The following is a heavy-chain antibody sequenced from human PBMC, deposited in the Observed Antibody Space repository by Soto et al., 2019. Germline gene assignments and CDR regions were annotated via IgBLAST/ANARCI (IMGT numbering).Heavy chain of an antibody. CDR2: INAGNGNT. CDR3: AGGSVAGHFDY. J-gene: IGHJ4*02. V-gene: IGHV1-3*05. CDR1: GYTFTSYA. Sequence: QVQLVQSGAEEKKPGASVKVSCKASGYTFTSYAMHWVRQAPGQRLEWMGWINAGNGNTKYSQKFQGRVTITRDTSSSTAYMELSSLRSEDTAVYYCAGGSVAGHFDYWGQGTLVTVSS. D-gene: IGHD6-19*01.